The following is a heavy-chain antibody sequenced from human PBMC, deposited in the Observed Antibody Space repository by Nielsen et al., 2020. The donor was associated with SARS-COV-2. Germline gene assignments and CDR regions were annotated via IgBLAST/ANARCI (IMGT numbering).Heavy chain of an antibody. CDR1: GGSISSYY. D-gene: IGHD1-1*01. CDR3: AREIATGTTRWLDP. CDR2: IYYSGST. V-gene: IGHV4-59*01. Sequence: SETLSLTCTVSGGSISSYYWSWIRQPPGKGLEWIGYIYYSGSTNYNPSLKSRVTISVDTSKNQFSLKLSSVTAADTAVYYCAREIATGTTRWLDPWGQGTLVTVSS. J-gene: IGHJ5*02.